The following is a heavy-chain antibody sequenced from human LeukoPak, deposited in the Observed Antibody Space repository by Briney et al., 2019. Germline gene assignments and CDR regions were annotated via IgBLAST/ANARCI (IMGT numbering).Heavy chain of an antibody. CDR1: GFTFSSYD. J-gene: IGHJ4*02. Sequence: GGSLRLSCAASGFTFSSYDMSWVRQAPGKGLEWVSGISGGGGSTYYADSVKGRFTISRDNSKNTLYLQMNSLRAEDTAVYYCASIFLWFVYDYWGQGTLVTVSS. V-gene: IGHV3-23*01. D-gene: IGHD3-10*01. CDR3: ASIFLWFVYDY. CDR2: ISGGGGST.